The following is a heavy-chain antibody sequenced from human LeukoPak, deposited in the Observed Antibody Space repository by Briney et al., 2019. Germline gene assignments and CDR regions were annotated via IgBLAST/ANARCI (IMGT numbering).Heavy chain of an antibody. J-gene: IGHJ4*02. Sequence: GRSLRLSCAASGFTFSSYAMHWVRQAPGKGLEWVAVISYDGSNKYYADSVKGRFTISRDNSKNTLYLQMNSLRAEDTAVYYCARGPLKWELRFDYWGQGTLVTASS. D-gene: IGHD1-26*01. CDR1: GFTFSSYA. V-gene: IGHV3-30*04. CDR3: ARGPLKWELRFDY. CDR2: ISYDGSNK.